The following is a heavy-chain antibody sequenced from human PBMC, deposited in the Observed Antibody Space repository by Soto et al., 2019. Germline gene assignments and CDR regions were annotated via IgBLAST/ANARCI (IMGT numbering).Heavy chain of an antibody. D-gene: IGHD1-20*01. V-gene: IGHV4-39*01. CDR3: ARHYNTGAFFDY. J-gene: IGHJ4*02. CDR2: VSYSGSP. CDR1: GASVSSSHY. Sequence: QLQLQESGPGLVKSSETLSLTCSVSGASVSSSHYWGWIRQPPCKGLEWIGSVSYSGSPYYSPSFKSRITIAVDTSNNQFSLRVRSVTATDTAVYFCARHYNTGAFFDYWGQGKLVTVSS.